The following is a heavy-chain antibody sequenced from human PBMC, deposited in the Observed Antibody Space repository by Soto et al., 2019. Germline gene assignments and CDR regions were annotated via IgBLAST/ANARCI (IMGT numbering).Heavy chain of an antibody. CDR3: XXXXVXX. CDR1: GGSISSGGYY. CDR2: IYYSGST. V-gene: IGHV4-31*03. Sequence: QVQLQESGPGLVKPSQTLSLTCTVSGGSISSGGYYWSWIRQHPGKGLEWIGSIYYSGSTYYNPSLKSRVXXXVXXXKXXXXXXXXXVXXXXXXXXXXXXXVXXWGQGTLVTVSS. J-gene: IGHJ4*02.